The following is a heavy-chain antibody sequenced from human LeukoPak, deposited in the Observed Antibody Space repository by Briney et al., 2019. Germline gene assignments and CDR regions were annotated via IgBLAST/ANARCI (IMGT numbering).Heavy chain of an antibody. Sequence: GGSLRLSCVASGFTFSSHPMHWVRQAPGEGLEWVAVVSYDGSNEYYADSVKGRFTISRDISRHTLYLQMNSLRGEDTAVYYCARGPSNYFYYYMDVWGKGTTVTVSS. CDR3: ARGPSNYFYYYMDV. J-gene: IGHJ6*03. V-gene: IGHV3-30*07. CDR2: VSYDGSNE. CDR1: GFTFSSHP.